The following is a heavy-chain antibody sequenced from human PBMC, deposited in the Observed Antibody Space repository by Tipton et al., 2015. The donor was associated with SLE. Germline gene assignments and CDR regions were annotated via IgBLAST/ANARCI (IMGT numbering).Heavy chain of an antibody. CDR2: IYHTGST. V-gene: IGHV4-30-2*01. Sequence: TLSLTCTVSGGSIINADSSWSWIRQPPGKGLEWIGYIYHTGSTYYSPSLWSRVTISVDRSKSRFSLKLSSMTAADTAVYYCARDSLNWGSYYHGMDVWGQGTTVTVSS. D-gene: IGHD3-16*01. CDR3: ARDSLNWGSYYHGMDV. CDR1: GGSIINADSS. J-gene: IGHJ6*02.